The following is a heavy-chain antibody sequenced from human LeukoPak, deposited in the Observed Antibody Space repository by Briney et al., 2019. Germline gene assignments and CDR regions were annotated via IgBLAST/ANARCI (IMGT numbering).Heavy chain of an antibody. J-gene: IGHJ4*02. Sequence: SETLSLTCAVYGGSFSGYYWSWIRQPPGKGLEWIGEINHSGSTNYNPSLKSRVTISVDTSKNQFSLKLSSVIAADTAVYYCARGTPPLLWFGESYYFDYWGQGTLVTVSS. CDR3: ARGTPPLLWFGESYYFDY. CDR1: GGSFSGYY. CDR2: INHSGST. D-gene: IGHD3-10*01. V-gene: IGHV4-34*01.